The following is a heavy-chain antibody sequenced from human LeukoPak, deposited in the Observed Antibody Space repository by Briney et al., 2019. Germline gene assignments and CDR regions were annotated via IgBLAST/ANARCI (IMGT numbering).Heavy chain of an antibody. CDR1: GFTFSTYT. CDR2: ISGSGGST. Sequence: GGSLRLSCAASGFTFSTYTMNWVRQAPGKGLEWVSDISGSGGSTYYADSVKGRFTISRDNSKNTLYLQMNSLRAEDPAVYYCAKDLVTGSLDYWGQGTLVTVSS. CDR3: AKDLVTGSLDY. V-gene: IGHV3-23*01. D-gene: IGHD3-10*01. J-gene: IGHJ4*02.